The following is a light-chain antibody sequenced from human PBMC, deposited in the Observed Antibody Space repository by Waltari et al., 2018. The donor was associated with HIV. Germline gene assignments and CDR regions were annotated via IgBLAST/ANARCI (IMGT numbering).Light chain of an antibody. V-gene: IGLV2-14*01. Sequence: QSALTQPASVSGSPGPSLTISCTGTSRDVGGFDFVSWYQQFPGKAHKVLIYDVNNRPAGVSARFSGSKSVNTASLTIAGLQAEDEADYYCDSHTNTFTRVFGTGTRVTVL. CDR2: DVN. J-gene: IGLJ1*01. CDR1: SRDVGGFDF. CDR3: DSHTNTFTRV.